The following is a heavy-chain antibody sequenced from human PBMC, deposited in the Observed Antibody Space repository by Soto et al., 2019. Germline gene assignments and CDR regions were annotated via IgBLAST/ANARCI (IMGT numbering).Heavy chain of an antibody. CDR1: GGSISIGGYS. J-gene: IGHJ3*02. CDR3: ARGLTVTGAFDI. CDR2: IYHSGST. V-gene: IGHV4-30-2*01. D-gene: IGHD4-17*01. Sequence: PSETLSLTCAVSGGSISIGGYSWSWIRQPPGKGLEWIGYIYHSGSTYYNPSLKSRVTISVDRSKNQFSLKLSSVTAADTAVYYCARGLTVTGAFDIWGQGTMVT.